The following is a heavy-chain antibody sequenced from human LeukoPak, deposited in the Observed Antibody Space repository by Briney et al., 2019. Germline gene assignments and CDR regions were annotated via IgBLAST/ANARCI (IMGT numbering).Heavy chain of an antibody. CDR1: GFTFSGSA. CDR3: SIIHDYGDN. CDR2: IRSRANNYAT. J-gene: IGHJ4*02. D-gene: IGHD4/OR15-4a*01. Sequence: GGSLRLSCAASGFTFSGSAMHWVRQASGKGLEWVGRIRSRANNYATAYAASVKGRFTISRDDSKNTAYLQMNSLKIEDTAVYYCSIIHDYGDNWGQGTLVTVSS. V-gene: IGHV3-73*01.